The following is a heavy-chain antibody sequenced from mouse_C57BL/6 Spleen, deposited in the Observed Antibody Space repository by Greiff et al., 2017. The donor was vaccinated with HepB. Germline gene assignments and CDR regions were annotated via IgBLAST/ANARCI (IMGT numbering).Heavy chain of an antibody. D-gene: IGHD1-1*01. Sequence: DVQLVESGGDLVKPGGSLKLSCAASGFTFSSYGMSWVRQTPDKRLEWVATISSGGSYTYYPDSVKGRFTRSRDNAKNTLYLQMSSLKSEDTAMYYCARRPYGSRENWYFDVWGTGTTVTVSS. CDR3: ARRPYGSRENWYFDV. V-gene: IGHV5-6*01. J-gene: IGHJ1*03. CDR2: ISSGGSYT. CDR1: GFTFSSYG.